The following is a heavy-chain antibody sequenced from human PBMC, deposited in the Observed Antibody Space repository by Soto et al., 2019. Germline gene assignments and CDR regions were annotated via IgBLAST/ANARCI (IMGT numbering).Heavy chain of an antibody. CDR3: ASFRGWPIYYFHD. D-gene: IGHD3-10*01. CDR2: LYYTGST. V-gene: IGHV4-31*03. CDR1: GGSISRGGYY. J-gene: IGHJ4*02. Sequence: QVQLPESGPGLVKPSQTLSLTCRVSGGSISRGGYYWRWIRPHPGKGLEWIGYLYYTGSTSYNPSLKSRLPLSVETSKNQFSLKLCSVTAADTAVYYCASFRGWPIYYFHDWGQGTLVTVSS.